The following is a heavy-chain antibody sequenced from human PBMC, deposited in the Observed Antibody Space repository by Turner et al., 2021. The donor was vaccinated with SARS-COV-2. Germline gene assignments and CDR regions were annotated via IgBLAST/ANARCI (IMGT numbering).Heavy chain of an antibody. D-gene: IGHD6-13*01. CDR1: GGSFSGYY. CDR2: INHSGST. CDR3: VRGRAAAAGHFDY. J-gene: IGHJ4*02. V-gene: IGHV4-34*01. Sequence: QVQLQQWGAGLLKPSETLSLTCAVYGGSFSGYYWSWIRQPPGKGLEWIGEINHSGSTNYNPSLKSRVTISVDTSKNQFSLKLSSVTAADTAVYYCVRGRAAAAGHFDYWGQGTLVTVSS.